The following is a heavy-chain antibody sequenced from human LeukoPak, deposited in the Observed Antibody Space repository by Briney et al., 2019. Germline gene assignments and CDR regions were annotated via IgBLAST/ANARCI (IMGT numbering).Heavy chain of an antibody. J-gene: IGHJ4*02. V-gene: IGHV1-2*02. Sequence: ASVKLSCKTSGYTFTDHYFHWLRQAPGQGLEWMGWIHPKSGDTSYAERFQGRVSLTRDTSISTAYMELSSLRSDDTAVYYCARDHNWGPDYWGQGTLVSVSS. CDR1: GYTFTDHY. D-gene: IGHD7-27*01. CDR2: IHPKSGDT. CDR3: ARDHNWGPDY.